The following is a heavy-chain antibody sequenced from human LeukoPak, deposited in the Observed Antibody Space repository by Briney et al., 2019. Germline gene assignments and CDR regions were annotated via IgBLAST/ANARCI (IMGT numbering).Heavy chain of an antibody. Sequence: GGSLRLSCVASGFTFSSYAMSWVRQAPGKGLEWVSAISGSGGSTYYADSVKGRFTIPRDNSKNTLYLQMNSLRAEDTAVYYCAKSISRPYYMDVWGKGTTVTVSS. CDR1: GFTFSSYA. CDR2: ISGSGGST. J-gene: IGHJ6*03. D-gene: IGHD3-3*02. V-gene: IGHV3-23*01. CDR3: AKSISRPYYMDV.